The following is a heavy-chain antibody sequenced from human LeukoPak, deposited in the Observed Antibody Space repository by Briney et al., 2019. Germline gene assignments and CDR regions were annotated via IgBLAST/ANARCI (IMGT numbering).Heavy chain of an antibody. J-gene: IGHJ4*02. CDR3: ARGRYFDWLPPTYFDY. CDR2: INHNGNVN. V-gene: IGHV3-7*03. D-gene: IGHD3-9*01. CDR1: GFTFSSYW. Sequence: GGSLRLSCAASGFTFSSYWMNWARQAPGKGLEWVASINHNGNVNYYVDSVKGRFTISRDNAKNSLYLQMSNLRAEDTAVYFCARGRYFDWLPPTYFDYWGQGTLVTVSS.